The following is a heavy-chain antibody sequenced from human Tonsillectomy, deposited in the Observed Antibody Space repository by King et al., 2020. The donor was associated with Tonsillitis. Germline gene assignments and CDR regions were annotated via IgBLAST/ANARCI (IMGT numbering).Heavy chain of an antibody. CDR1: GGSMSDFY. CDR3: ARDRPWRERCLGY. CDR2: IYSSGST. Sequence: QLQESGPGLVKPSETLSLTCIVSGGSMSDFYWSWIRQPAGKGLEWIGRIYSSGSTLYNPSLKSRVTMSVDTSSNQFSLKLSSVTAADTAVYYCARDRPWRERCLGYWGQGTLVTVSS. D-gene: IGHD1-1*01. V-gene: IGHV4-4*07. J-gene: IGHJ4*02.